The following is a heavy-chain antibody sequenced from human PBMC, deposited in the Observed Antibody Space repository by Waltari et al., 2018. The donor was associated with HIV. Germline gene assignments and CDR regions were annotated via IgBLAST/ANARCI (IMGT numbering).Heavy chain of an antibody. V-gene: IGHV1-3*04. Sequence: QVQLVQSGAEVQKPGASVKVSCKASGYTFTSYAIPWVRQAPGQRLEWMGWINTGNDNTEYSQKFQCRVTIARDTSASTAYMELSSLTSEDTAIYYCARKGAAGFFYFDCWGQGTLVTVSS. CDR1: GYTFTSYA. CDR2: INTGNDNT. J-gene: IGHJ4*02. CDR3: ARKGAAGFFYFDC. D-gene: IGHD2-15*01.